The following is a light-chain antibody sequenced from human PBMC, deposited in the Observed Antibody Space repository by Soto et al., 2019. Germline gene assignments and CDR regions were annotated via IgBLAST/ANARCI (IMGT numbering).Light chain of an antibody. Sequence: QLVLTQSPSASASLGASVKLTCTLSSGHSSYAIAWHQQQSEKGPRYLMKLNSDGSHSKGDGIPDRFSGSSSGAERYLTISRLQSEDEADYYCQTGGTGVVFGGGTKLTVL. V-gene: IGLV4-69*01. CDR2: LNSDGSH. J-gene: IGLJ2*01. CDR3: QTGGTGVV. CDR1: SGHSSYA.